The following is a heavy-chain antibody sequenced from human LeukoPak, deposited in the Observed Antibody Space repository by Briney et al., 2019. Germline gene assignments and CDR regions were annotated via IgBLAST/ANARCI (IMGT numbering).Heavy chain of an antibody. CDR1: GGSISSSSYY. V-gene: IGHV4-39*07. D-gene: IGHD6-13*01. CDR2: IYYSGST. CDR3: AREGYSRSAGFDP. Sequence: SETLSLTCTVSGGSISSSSYYWGWIRQPPGKGLEWIGSIYYSGSTYYNPSLKSRVTISVDTSKNQFSLKLSSVTAADTAVYYCAREGYSRSAGFDPWGQGTLVTVSS. J-gene: IGHJ5*02.